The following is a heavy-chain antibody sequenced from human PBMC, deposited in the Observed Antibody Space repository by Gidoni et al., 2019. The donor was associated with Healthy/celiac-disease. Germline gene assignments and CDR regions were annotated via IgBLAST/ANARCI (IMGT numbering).Heavy chain of an antibody. Sequence: QVQLQESGPGLVKPSETLSLTCTVSGGPISSYYWSWIRQPPGKGLEWIGYIYYSGSTNYNPSLKSRVTISVDTSKNQFSLKLSSVTAADTAVYYCARGDLDFWSGYSPFDYWGQGTLVTVSS. CDR2: IYYSGST. J-gene: IGHJ4*02. D-gene: IGHD3-3*01. CDR1: GGPISSYY. V-gene: IGHV4-59*01. CDR3: ARGDLDFWSGYSPFDY.